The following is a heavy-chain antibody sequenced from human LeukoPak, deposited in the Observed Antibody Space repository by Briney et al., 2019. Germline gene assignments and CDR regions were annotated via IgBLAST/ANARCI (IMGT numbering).Heavy chain of an antibody. CDR2: ISSNGGST. J-gene: IGHJ6*02. CDR3: ARGGRRYGSSDYYYYGMDV. Sequence: PGGSLRLSCAASGFTFSSYAMHWVRQAPGKGLEYVSAISSNGGSTYYANSVKGRFTISRDNSKNTLYLQMGSLGAEDMAVYYCARGGRRYGSSDYYYYGMDVWGQGTTVTVSS. CDR1: GFTFSSYA. D-gene: IGHD3-10*01. V-gene: IGHV3-64*01.